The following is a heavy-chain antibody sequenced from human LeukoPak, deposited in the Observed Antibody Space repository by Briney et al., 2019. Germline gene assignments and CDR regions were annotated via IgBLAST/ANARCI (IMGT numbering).Heavy chain of an antibody. D-gene: IGHD3-10*01. CDR3: AKSNGYGLVDI. V-gene: IGHV4-59*02. Sequence: PSETLSLTCTVSGGSVNIYYWSWIRQPPGKGLEWIGYIYYSGSTNYNPSLKSRVTISLDTSRNQFSLKLNSVTAADTAVYYCAKSNGYGLVDIWGQGTMVTVSS. CDR1: GGSVNIYY. CDR2: IYYSGST. J-gene: IGHJ3*02.